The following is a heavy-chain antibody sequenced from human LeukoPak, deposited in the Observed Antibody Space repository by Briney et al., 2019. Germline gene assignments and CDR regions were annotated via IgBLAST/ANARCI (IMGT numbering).Heavy chain of an antibody. V-gene: IGHV4-39*01. CDR2: IYDSGST. J-gene: IGHJ6*03. CDR3: ARHWSSNYYMDV. D-gene: IGHD4-11*01. CDR1: GGSISSYY. Sequence: SETLSLTCTVSGGSISSYYWSWIRQPPGKGLEWIASIYDSGSTYYNPSLKSRVTISVDTSKNQFSMKLNSVTAADTAVYCCARHWSSNYYMDVWGKGTTVIVSS.